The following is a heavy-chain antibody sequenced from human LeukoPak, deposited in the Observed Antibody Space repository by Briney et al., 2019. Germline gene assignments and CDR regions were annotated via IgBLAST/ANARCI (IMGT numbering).Heavy chain of an antibody. V-gene: IGHV3-9*01. J-gene: IGHJ4*02. D-gene: IGHD1-26*01. CDR1: GFTFDDYA. CDR2: ISWNSDSI. CDR3: AKGIDSGSYYWFDY. Sequence: GGSLRLSCAASGFTFDDYAMHWVRQAPGKGLEWVSGISWNSDSIAYADSVKGRFTISRDNAKNSLYLQMNSLRAEDTALYYCAKGIDSGSYYWFDYWGQGTLATVSS.